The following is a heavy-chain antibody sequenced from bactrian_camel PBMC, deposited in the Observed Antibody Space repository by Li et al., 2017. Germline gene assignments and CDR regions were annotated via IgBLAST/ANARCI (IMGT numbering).Heavy chain of an antibody. J-gene: IGHJ4*01. CDR1: RYTYKRNC. D-gene: IGHD3*01. CDR2: INTDGTT. Sequence: HVQLVESGGGSVRAGGSLTLSCAAGRYTYKRNCMGWFRQPPGEERDWKQRELVSTINTDGTTTYIDSVRGRFTISQDPATNTLYLEMNSLKPEDTGTYYCAAEEGWTVNCRGLSDYGYVNWGQGTQVTVSS. CDR3: AAEEGWTVNCRGLSDYGYVN. V-gene: IGHV3S53*01.